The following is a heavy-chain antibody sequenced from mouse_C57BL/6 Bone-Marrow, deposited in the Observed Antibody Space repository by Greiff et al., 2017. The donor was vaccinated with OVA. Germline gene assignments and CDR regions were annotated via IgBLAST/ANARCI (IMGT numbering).Heavy chain of an antibody. D-gene: IGHD1-1*01. CDR1: GFNIKNTY. CDR3: AREKGITTVVYFDY. Sequence: VQLKQSVAELVRPGASVKLSCTASGFNIKNTYMHWVKQRSETGLEWIGRIDPANGNTKYAPKFQGKATITAATSSNTAYLQLSSLTSEDTAIYYCAREKGITTVVYFDYWGQGTTLTVSS. J-gene: IGHJ2*01. V-gene: IGHV14-3*01. CDR2: IDPANGNT.